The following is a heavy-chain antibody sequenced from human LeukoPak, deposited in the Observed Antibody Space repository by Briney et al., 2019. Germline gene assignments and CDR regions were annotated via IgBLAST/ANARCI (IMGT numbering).Heavy chain of an antibody. D-gene: IGHD6-19*01. CDR1: VGTFISYA. V-gene: IGHV1-18*01. J-gene: IGHJ4*02. CDR3: AREEVRRAVTGYFYK. Sequence: ASVKVSFKSSVGTFISYAISWLRQAPRQGREWMGWISGYNGNTNYAQTLQGRVTMSTDTSTSTVYMELRSVRPGDTTVYYCAREEVRRAVTGYFYKSGQGTLVT. CDR2: ISGYNGNT.